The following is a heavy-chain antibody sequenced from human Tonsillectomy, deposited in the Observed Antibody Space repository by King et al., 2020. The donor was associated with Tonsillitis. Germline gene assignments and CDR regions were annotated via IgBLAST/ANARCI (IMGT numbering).Heavy chain of an antibody. J-gene: IGHJ4*02. V-gene: IGHV3-43*01. CDR1: GFTFDDYT. CDR2: ISWDGGST. CDR3: AKDSGYSYGYWAIDY. Sequence: VQLVESGGVVVQPGGSLRLSCAASGFTFDDYTMHWVRQAPGKGLEWVSLISWDGGSTYYADSVKGRFTISRDNSKNSLYLQMNSLRTEDTALYYCAKDSGYSYGYWAIDYWGQGTLVTVSS. D-gene: IGHD5-18*01.